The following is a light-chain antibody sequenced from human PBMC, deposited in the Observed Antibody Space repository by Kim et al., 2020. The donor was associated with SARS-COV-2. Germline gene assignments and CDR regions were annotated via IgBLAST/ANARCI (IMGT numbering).Light chain of an antibody. CDR3: CSYTTRSTYV. J-gene: IGLJ1*01. CDR1: SSDVGTYNR. CDR2: VFT. V-gene: IGLV2-18*02. Sequence: GQSFTISCTGPSSDVGTYNRLSCYQQSPGPAPYLVIYVFTNRPSGVPGRFSGSKSGNAASLIISGLQAEDEADYYCCSYTTRSTYVFGTGTQLTVL.